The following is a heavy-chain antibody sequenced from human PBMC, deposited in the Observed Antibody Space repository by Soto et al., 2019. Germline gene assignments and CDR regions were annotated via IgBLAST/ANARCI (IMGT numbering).Heavy chain of an antibody. V-gene: IGHV4-59*01. D-gene: IGHD3-16*01. CDR2: IYFNGNT. J-gene: IGHJ4*02. CDR3: ASVTFGGGVLAN. Sequence: SETLSLTCTVSGGSFSRYYWSWIRQTPGKGLERIGYIYFNGNTNYNPSLKSRATISIATSKRQLYLNLSSVTAADTAMYYCASVTFGGGVLANWGQRAMVT. CDR1: GGSFSRYY.